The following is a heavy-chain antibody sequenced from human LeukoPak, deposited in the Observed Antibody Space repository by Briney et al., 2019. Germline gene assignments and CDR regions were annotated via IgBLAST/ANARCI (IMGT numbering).Heavy chain of an antibody. CDR3: ARIGRRGDYTDY. V-gene: IGHV3-21*01. CDR1: GFTFSSYS. CDR2: ISSSSSYI. J-gene: IGHJ4*02. Sequence: GGSLRLSCAASGFTFSSYSMNWVRQAPGKGLEWVSSISSSSSYIYYADSVKGRFTISRDNAKNSLYLQMNSLRAEGTAVYYCARIGRRGDYTDYWGQGTLVTVSS. D-gene: IGHD4-17*01.